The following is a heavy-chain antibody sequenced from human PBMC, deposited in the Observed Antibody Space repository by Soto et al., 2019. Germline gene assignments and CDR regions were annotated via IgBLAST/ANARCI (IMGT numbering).Heavy chain of an antibody. CDR3: ARKDVLLWFGDFTSPGHDPFDY. D-gene: IGHD3-10*01. CDR1: GFTFSSYW. CDR2: INSDGSST. V-gene: IGHV3-74*01. J-gene: IGHJ4*02. Sequence: PGGSLRLSCAASGFTFSSYWMHWVRQAPGKGLVWVSRINSDGSSTSYADSVKGRFTISRDNAKNTLYLQMNSLRAEDTAVYYCARKDVLLWFGDFTSPGHDPFDYWGQGTLVTVS.